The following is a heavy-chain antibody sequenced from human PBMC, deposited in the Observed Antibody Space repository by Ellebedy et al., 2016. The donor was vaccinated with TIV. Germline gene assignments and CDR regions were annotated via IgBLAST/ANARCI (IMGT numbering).Heavy chain of an antibody. CDR3: ARDRASHPNY. Sequence: GESLKISCAASGFTFNSYAMHWVRQAPGKGLEWVAVISYDGSNKYYADSVKGRFTISRDNSKNTLYLQMNSLRAEDTAVYYCARDRASHPNYWGQGTLVTVSS. CDR1: GFTFNSYA. V-gene: IGHV3-30-3*01. CDR2: ISYDGSNK. D-gene: IGHD3-10*01. J-gene: IGHJ4*02.